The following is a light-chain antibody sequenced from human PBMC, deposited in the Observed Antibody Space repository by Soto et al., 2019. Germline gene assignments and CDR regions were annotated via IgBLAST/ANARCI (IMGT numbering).Light chain of an antibody. CDR1: QSVSSSY. V-gene: IGKV3-20*01. J-gene: IGKJ4*01. Sequence: EIVLTQSPGTLSLSPGESATLSCRASQSVSSSYLAWYQQKPGQAPRLLIYGASSSATGIPDRFSGSGSGTDFTLTISRLEPEDFAVYYCQQYDNSPQLTFGGGTKVEIK. CDR3: QQYDNSPQLT. CDR2: GAS.